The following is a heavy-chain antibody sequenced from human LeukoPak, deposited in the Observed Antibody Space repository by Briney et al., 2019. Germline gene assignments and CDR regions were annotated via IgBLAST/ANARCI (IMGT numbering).Heavy chain of an antibody. CDR2: INHSGST. J-gene: IGHJ5*02. V-gene: IGHV4-34*01. CDR3: ARTVAAAGDTWFDP. CDR1: GGSFSGYY. Sequence: SETLSLTCAVYGGSFSGYYWSWIRQPPGKGLEWIGEINHSGSTNYNPSLKSRVTISVDTSKNQFSLKLNSVTAADTAVYYCARTVAAAGDTWFDPWGQGTLVTVSS. D-gene: IGHD6-13*01.